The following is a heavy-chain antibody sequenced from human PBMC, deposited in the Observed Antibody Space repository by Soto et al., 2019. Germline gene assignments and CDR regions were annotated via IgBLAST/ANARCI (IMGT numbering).Heavy chain of an antibody. D-gene: IGHD6-6*01. CDR1: GFTFSNAW. CDR2: IKSKTAGGTT. J-gene: IGHJ6*02. V-gene: IGHV3-15*01. Sequence: GGSLRLSCAASGFTFSNAWMSWVRQAPGKGLEWVGRIKSKTAGGTTDYAAPVKGRFTISRDDSKNTLYLQMNSLKTEDTAVYYCTTSRRDSSSSGHYYYYYGMDVWGQGTTVPVSS. CDR3: TTSRRDSSSSGHYYYYYGMDV.